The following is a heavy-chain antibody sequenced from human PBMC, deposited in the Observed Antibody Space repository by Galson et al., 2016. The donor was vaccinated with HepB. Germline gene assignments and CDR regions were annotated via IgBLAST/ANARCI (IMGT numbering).Heavy chain of an antibody. V-gene: IGHV3-23*01. CDR3: TKGGYYGSGVPWGFDY. CDR2: ISGTGSAT. D-gene: IGHD3-10*01. Sequence: SLRLSCAASGFTFSSNAMSWVRQAPGQGLEWVSGISGTGSATYYADAVTGRFTISRDNSKNTLYLQMNSLRAEDTGLYYCTKGGYYGSGVPWGFDYWGQGTLVTVSS. CDR1: GFTFSSNA. J-gene: IGHJ4*02.